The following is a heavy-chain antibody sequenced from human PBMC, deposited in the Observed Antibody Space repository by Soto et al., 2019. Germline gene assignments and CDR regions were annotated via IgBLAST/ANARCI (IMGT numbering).Heavy chain of an antibody. D-gene: IGHD2-2*01. CDR1: GGSFSGYY. V-gene: IGHV4-34*01. CDR2: INHSGST. CDR3: ARGRGGRGSSTSCYLH. J-gene: IGHJ4*02. Sequence: QVQLQQWGAGLLKPSETLSLTCAVYGGSFSGYYWSWIRQPPGKGLEWVGEINHSGSTNYNPSLNRRVTKAVVTSKNQFPLKLSSATAADPAVYYCARGRGGRGSSTSCYLHWGQGTLVTVSS.